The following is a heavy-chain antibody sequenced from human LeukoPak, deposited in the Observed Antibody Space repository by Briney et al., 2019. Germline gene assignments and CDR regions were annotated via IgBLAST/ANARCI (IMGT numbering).Heavy chain of an antibody. CDR3: ARGQGYCSGGSCFLYYFDY. CDR2: IDPSDSDA. V-gene: IGHV5-10-1*01. D-gene: IGHD2-15*01. CDR1: GYRFNSYW. Sequence: GESLKISCKGSGYRFNSYWISWVRQLPGKGLEWMGGIDPSDSDANYSPSFQGHVTFSADKSITTAFLQRSSLKDSDTAMYYCARGQGYCSGGSCFLYYFDYWGQGTLVTVSS. J-gene: IGHJ4*02.